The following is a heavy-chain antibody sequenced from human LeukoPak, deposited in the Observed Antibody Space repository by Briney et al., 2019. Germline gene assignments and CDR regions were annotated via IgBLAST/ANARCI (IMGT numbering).Heavy chain of an antibody. J-gene: IGHJ4*02. D-gene: IGHD6-13*01. V-gene: IGHV4-59*01. CDR3: ARVIAAAEPTFDY. CDR1: GGSISSYY. Sequence: SETLSLTCTVSGGSISSYYWGWIRQPPGKGLEWIGYISYSGSTNYNPSLKSRVIISVDTSKNQYSLKLSSVTAADTAVYYCARVIAAAEPTFDYWGQGTLVTVSS. CDR2: ISYSGST.